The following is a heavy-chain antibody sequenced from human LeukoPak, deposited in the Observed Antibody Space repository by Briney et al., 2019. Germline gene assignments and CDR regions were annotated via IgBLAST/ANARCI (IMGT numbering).Heavy chain of an antibody. Sequence: SETLSLTCAVYGGSFSGYYWSWLRQPPGKGLEWIGEINHSGSTNYNPSLKSRVTISVDTSKNQFSLKLSSVTAADTAVYYCARGGADYDGSGYYEANWFDPWGQGTLVTVSS. CDR1: GGSFSGYY. CDR3: ARGGADYDGSGYYEANWFDP. CDR2: INHSGST. V-gene: IGHV4-34*01. D-gene: IGHD3-22*01. J-gene: IGHJ5*02.